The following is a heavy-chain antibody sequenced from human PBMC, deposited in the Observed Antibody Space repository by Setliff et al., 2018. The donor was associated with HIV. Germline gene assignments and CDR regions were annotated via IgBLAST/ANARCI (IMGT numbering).Heavy chain of an antibody. J-gene: IGHJ4*02. CDR1: DGSLSSYY. D-gene: IGHD4-17*01. Sequence: LSLTCAVYDGSLSSYYWSWIRQAPGKGLEWVARIRNKVNSYTTEYVASVKGRFTISRDDSENSLYLQMNSLKTEDTAVYYCARGPGSGDYSYYFDYWGQGTLVTVSS. CDR2: IRNKVNSYTT. V-gene: IGHV3-72*01. CDR3: ARGPGSGDYSYYFDY.